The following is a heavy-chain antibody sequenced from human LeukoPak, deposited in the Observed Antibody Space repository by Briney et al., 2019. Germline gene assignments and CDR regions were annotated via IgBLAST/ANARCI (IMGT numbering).Heavy chain of an antibody. Sequence: SETLSLTCSVSGGSMSSTSYSWGWIRQPPGKGLEWIGSISYSGNTYSNPSLRSRLTISVDRSKNQFSLKLRSVTATDTAEYXXXXLEFGSGWFYSFDYWGQGTLVTVSS. CDR2: ISYSGNT. CDR1: GGSMSSTSYS. CDR3: XXLEFGSGWFYSFDY. V-gene: IGHV4-39*01. D-gene: IGHD6-19*01. J-gene: IGHJ4*02.